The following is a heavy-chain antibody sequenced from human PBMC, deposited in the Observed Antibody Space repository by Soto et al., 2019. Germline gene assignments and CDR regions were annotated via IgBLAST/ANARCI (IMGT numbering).Heavy chain of an antibody. V-gene: IGHV3-23*01. CDR1: GFTFSSYA. D-gene: IGHD6-13*01. CDR2: ISGSGGST. CDR3: AKEDSSSWREYIQH. Sequence: EVQLLESGGGLVQPGGSLRLSCAASGFTFSSYAMSWVRQAPGKGLEWVSAISGSGGSTYYADSVKGRFTISRDNSKNQLHLQMNNLRAEDTAVYYCAKEDSSSWREYIQHWGQGTLVSVSS. J-gene: IGHJ1*01.